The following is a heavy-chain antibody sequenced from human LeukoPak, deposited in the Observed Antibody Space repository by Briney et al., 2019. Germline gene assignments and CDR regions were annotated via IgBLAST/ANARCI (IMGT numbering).Heavy chain of an antibody. Sequence: ASVKVSCKASGYTFTSYGISWVRQAPGQGLEWMGWISAYNGNTNYAQKLQGRVTMTTDTSTSTAYMELRSLRSDDTAVYYCAGTPYYRGFSCGLGVWFDPWGQGTLVTVSS. CDR3: AGTPYYRGFSCGLGVWFDP. CDR2: ISAYNGNT. V-gene: IGHV1-18*01. J-gene: IGHJ5*02. CDR1: GYTFTSYG. D-gene: IGHD6-19*01.